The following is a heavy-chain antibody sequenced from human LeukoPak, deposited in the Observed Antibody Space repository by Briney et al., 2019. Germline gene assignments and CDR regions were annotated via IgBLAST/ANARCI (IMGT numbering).Heavy chain of an antibody. V-gene: IGHV1-18*01. Sequence: ASVKVSCKASGYTLTSYGISWVRQAPGQGLEWMGWISAYNGNTNYAQKLQGRVTMTTDTSTSTAYMELRSLRSDDTAVYYCAREGKWELLGNYYYYYYMDVWGKGTTVTISS. CDR2: ISAYNGNT. CDR1: GYTLTSYG. J-gene: IGHJ6*03. D-gene: IGHD1-26*01. CDR3: AREGKWELLGNYYYYYYMDV.